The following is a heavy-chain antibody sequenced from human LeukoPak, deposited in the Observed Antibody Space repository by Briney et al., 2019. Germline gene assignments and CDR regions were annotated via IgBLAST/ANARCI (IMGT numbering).Heavy chain of an antibody. Sequence: GGSLRLSCAASGFTFSKYAMTWVRQAPGKGLEWVSAISSSTLKIYYADSVKGRFTISRDNSKNTLYLQMNSLRAEDTAVYYCARDARLEWLLGYFDYWGQGTLVTVSS. CDR1: GFTFSKYA. V-gene: IGHV3-23*01. CDR3: ARDARLEWLLGYFDY. CDR2: ISSSTLKI. D-gene: IGHD3-3*01. J-gene: IGHJ4*02.